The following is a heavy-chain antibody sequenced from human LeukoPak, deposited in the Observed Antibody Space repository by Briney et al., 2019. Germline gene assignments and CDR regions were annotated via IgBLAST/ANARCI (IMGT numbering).Heavy chain of an antibody. CDR1: GFTLSNCW. Sequence: GGSLRLSCAASGFTLSNCWMSWVRQAPGKGLEWVANINHGTYYVDSVKGRFTISRDNAKNSLYLQMNNLRVEDTGVYYCASLDTAGSHFGFWGQGILVTVSS. D-gene: IGHD1-26*01. CDR3: ASLDTAGSHFGF. CDR2: INHGT. V-gene: IGHV3-7*01. J-gene: IGHJ4*02.